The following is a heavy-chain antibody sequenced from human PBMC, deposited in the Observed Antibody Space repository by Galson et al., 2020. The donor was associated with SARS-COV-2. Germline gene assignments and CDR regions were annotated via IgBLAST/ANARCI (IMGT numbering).Heavy chain of an antibody. V-gene: IGHV4-39*07. CDR3: ARDINRLGGYESSSTDY. D-gene: IGHD5-18*01. CDR1: GGSISSSSYY. J-gene: IGHJ4*02. CDR2: IYYSGST. Sequence: SETLSLTCTVSGGSISSSSYYWGWIRQPPGKGLEWIGSIYYSGSTYYNPSLKSRVTISVDTSKNQFSLKLSSVTAADTAVYYCARDINRLGGYESSSTDYWGQGTLVTFSS.